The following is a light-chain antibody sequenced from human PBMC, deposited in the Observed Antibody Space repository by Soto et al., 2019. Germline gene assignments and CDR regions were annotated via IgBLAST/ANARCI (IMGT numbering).Light chain of an antibody. V-gene: IGLV2-8*01. J-gene: IGLJ1*01. Sequence: QSALTQPPSASGSPGQSVTISCAGTINDAGGYNYVSWYQQHPGKVPQLMIYQVTKRPSGVPDRFSASKSDTTASLTISGLQAEDEGDYYCMSYAGGNRFVFGTGTKVTVL. CDR3: MSYAGGNRFV. CDR2: QVT. CDR1: INDAGGYNY.